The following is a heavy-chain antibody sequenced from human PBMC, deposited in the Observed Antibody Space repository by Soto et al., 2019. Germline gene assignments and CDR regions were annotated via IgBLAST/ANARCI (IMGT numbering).Heavy chain of an antibody. CDR1: GGTFSSYA. J-gene: IGHJ4*02. V-gene: IGHV1-69*01. CDR2: IIPIFGTA. Sequence: QVQLVQSGAEVKKPGSSVKVSCKASGGTFSSYAISWVRQAPGQGLEWMGGIIPIFGTANYAQKFQGRVTITADESTSTAYMELSSLRSEDTAVYYCERTTGGYCSGGSCSSDYWGQGTLVTVSS. CDR3: ERTTGGYCSGGSCSSDY. D-gene: IGHD2-15*01.